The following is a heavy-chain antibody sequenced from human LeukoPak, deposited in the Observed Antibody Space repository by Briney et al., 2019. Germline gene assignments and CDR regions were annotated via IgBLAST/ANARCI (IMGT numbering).Heavy chain of an antibody. D-gene: IGHD3-10*01. V-gene: IGHV4-39*07. CDR2: IYYSGST. CDR3: ARDPSSGTAYNGDY. J-gene: IGHJ4*02. CDR1: GGSISSSSYY. Sequence: SETLSLTCTVSGGSISSSSYYWGWIRQPPGKGLEWIGSIYYSGSTYYNPSLKSRVTISVDTSKNQFSLKLSSVTAADTAVYYCARDPSSGTAYNGDYWGQGTLVTVSS.